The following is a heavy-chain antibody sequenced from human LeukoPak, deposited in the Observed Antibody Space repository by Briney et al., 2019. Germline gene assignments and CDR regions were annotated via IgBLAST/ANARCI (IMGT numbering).Heavy chain of an antibody. CDR3: ASTRRDGYNYERVENWFDP. Sequence: ASVKVSCTASGYTFTGYYMHWVRQAPGQGLEWMGWINPNSGGTNYAQKFQGRVTITADESTSTAYMELSSLRSEDTAVYYCASTRRDGYNYERVENWFDPWGQGTLVTVSS. V-gene: IGHV1-2*02. CDR2: INPNSGGT. CDR1: GYTFTGYY. J-gene: IGHJ5*02. D-gene: IGHD5-24*01.